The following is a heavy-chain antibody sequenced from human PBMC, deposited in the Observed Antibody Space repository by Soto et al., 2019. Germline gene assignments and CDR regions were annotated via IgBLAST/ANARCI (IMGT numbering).Heavy chain of an antibody. V-gene: IGHV1-8*01. CDR1: GYTFTSYD. J-gene: IGHJ6*02. CDR2: MNHNSGKT. CDR3: AREMTARGMDV. Sequence: QVQLVQSGAEVKKPGASVKVSCKASGYTFTSYDINWVRQATGQGLGWRGWMNHNSGKTAHAQKLQGRVTMTNTTPIRTAYMGQSSLTSEDTAVYYCAREMTARGMDVCRQGNTVPVS.